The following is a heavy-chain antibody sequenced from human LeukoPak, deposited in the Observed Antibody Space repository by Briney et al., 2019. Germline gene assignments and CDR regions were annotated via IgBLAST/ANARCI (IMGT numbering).Heavy chain of an antibody. CDR1: GFTFSSYG. J-gene: IGHJ4*02. CDR2: ISYDGSNK. V-gene: IGHV3-30*18. CDR3: AKTPHY. Sequence: PGRPLRLSCAASGFTFSSYGMHWVRQAPGKGLEWVAVISYDGSNKYYADSVKGRFTISRDNSKNTLYLQMNSLRAEDTAVYYCAKTPHYWGQGTLVTVSS.